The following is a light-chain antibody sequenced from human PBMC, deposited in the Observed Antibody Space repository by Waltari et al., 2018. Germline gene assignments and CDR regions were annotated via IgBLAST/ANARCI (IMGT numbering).Light chain of an antibody. CDR2: ETD. CDR3: GTWDSSLGVWV. V-gene: IGLV1-51*02. Sequence: QSVLTQPPSVSAAPGQKVTISCSGRPPPIGGNAVFWYKQLPGTAPKLLIYETDGRPAGTPDRFSGSKSGTTATLGITGLQTGDEADYYCGTWDSSLGVWVFGGGTRLTVL. CDR1: PPPIGGNA. J-gene: IGLJ3*02.